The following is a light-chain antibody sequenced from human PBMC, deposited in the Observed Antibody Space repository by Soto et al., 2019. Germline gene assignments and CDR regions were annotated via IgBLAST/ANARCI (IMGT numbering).Light chain of an antibody. J-gene: IGLJ3*02. CDR3: AAWDDSLNGWV. CDR1: SSNIGDNI. V-gene: IGLV1-44*01. Sequence: QSVLTQPPSASGTPGQRVTISCSGSSSNIGDNIVSWYQHLPGTAPKVLIYSNNQRASGVPDRFSGSKSGTSASLAISGLQSEDEADYYCAAWDDSLNGWVFGGGTKLTVL. CDR2: SNN.